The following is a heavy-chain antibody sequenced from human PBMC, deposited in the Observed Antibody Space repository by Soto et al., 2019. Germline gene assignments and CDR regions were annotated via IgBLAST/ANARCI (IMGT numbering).Heavy chain of an antibody. V-gene: IGHV4-59*08. J-gene: IGHJ4*02. Sequence: SETLSLTCTVSGGSISSYYWSWIRQPPGKGLEWIGYIYYSGSTNYNPSLKSRVTISVDTSKNQFSLKLSFVTAADTAVYYCARLNSGGRLGYWGQGTLVTVSS. CDR1: GGSISSYY. CDR3: ARLNSGGRLGY. CDR2: IYYSGST. D-gene: IGHD2-15*01.